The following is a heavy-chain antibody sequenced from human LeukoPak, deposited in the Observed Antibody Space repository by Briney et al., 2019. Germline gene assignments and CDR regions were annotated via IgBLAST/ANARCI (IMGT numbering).Heavy chain of an antibody. CDR3: AKDPAPYSSGWYDYFDY. V-gene: IGHV1-18*01. Sequence: ASVKVSCKASGYTFTSYGISWVRQAPGQGLEWMGWISAYNGNTNYAQKLQGRVTMTTDTSTSTAYMELRSLRSDDTAVYYCAKDPAPYSSGWYDYFDYWGQGTLVTVSS. CDR2: ISAYNGNT. CDR1: GYTFTSYG. D-gene: IGHD6-19*01. J-gene: IGHJ4*02.